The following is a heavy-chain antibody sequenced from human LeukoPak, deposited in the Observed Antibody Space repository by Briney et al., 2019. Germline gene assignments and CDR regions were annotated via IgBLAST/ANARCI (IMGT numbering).Heavy chain of an antibody. V-gene: IGHV3-9*01. D-gene: IGHD3-22*01. Sequence: PGGSLRLSCAASGFTFDDYAMHWVRQAPGKGLEWVSGISWNSGSIGYADSVKGRFTVSRDNSKNTLYLQMNSLRPEDTAVYYCVKDQKGGGYYYEDWGQGTLVTVSS. CDR3: VKDQKGGGYYYED. J-gene: IGHJ4*02. CDR2: ISWNSGSI. CDR1: GFTFDDYA.